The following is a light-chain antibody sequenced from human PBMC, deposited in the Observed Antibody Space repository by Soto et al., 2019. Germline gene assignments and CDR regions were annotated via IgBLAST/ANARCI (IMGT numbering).Light chain of an antibody. CDR3: QQFNTCPFA. CDR1: QDIRGA. CDR2: DVS. Sequence: AIQLTQSPSSLSASVGDRVTITCRASQDIRGALAWYQQKPGKPPKLLIFDVSSLQSGVPSRFSGSGSGTDFTLTISSLQPEDFATYYCQQFNTCPFAFGQGTRLEIK. V-gene: IGKV1-13*02. J-gene: IGKJ5*01.